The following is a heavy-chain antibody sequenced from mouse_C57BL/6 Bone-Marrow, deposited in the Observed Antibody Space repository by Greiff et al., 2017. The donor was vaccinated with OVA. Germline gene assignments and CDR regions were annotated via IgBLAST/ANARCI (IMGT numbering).Heavy chain of an antibody. CDR1: GFTFSSYA. CDR2: ISDGGSYT. J-gene: IGHJ3*01. V-gene: IGHV5-4*01. CDR3: ARDPYDYDVPFAY. D-gene: IGHD2-4*01. Sequence: EVMLVESGGGLVKPGGSLKLSCAASGFTFSSYAMSWVRQTPEKRLEWVATISDGGSYTYYPDNVKGRFTLSRDNAKNNLYLQMSHLKSEDTAMYYCARDPYDYDVPFAYWGQGTLVTVSA.